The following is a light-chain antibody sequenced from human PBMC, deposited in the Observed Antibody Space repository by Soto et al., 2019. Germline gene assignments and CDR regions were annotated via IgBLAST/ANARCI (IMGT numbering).Light chain of an antibody. V-gene: IGKV2-28*01. CDR1: QSLLHSNGYNY. Sequence: DIVMTQSPLSLPVTPGEPASISCRSSQSLLHSNGYNYLDWYLQKPGQSPQLLIYLGSSRASGVPDGFSGGGSGTDFTLKISRVEAEDVGIYYCMQALQTPPTFGQGTKVDIK. CDR3: MQALQTPPT. CDR2: LGS. J-gene: IGKJ1*01.